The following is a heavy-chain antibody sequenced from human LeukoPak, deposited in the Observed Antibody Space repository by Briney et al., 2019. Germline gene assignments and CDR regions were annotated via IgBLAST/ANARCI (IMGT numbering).Heavy chain of an antibody. V-gene: IGHV3-23*01. CDR3: AKSRGSSWFANFDY. J-gene: IGHJ4*02. CDR2: ISGSGGST. D-gene: IGHD6-13*01. CDR1: GFTFSSYA. Sequence: GGSLRLSCAASGFTFSSYAMSWVRQAPGKGLEWVSAISGSGGSTYYADSVKGRFTISRDNSKNTLYLQMNSLSAEDTAVYYCAKSRGSSWFANFDYWGQGTLVTVSS.